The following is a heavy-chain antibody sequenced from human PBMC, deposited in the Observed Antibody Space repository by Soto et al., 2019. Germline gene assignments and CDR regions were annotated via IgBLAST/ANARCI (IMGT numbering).Heavy chain of an antibody. CDR3: AKGNKGAKWISFDY. CDR1: GFTFSSYW. CDR2: INSDGSNK. D-gene: IGHD1-26*01. Sequence: PGGSLRLSCAASGFTFSSYWMHWVRQAPGKGLVWVSRINSDGSNKYYADSVQGRFTISRDNSKSTLYLQMNSLRGEDTAVYYCAKGNKGAKWISFDYWGQGTLVTVSS. V-gene: IGHV3-74*01. J-gene: IGHJ4*02.